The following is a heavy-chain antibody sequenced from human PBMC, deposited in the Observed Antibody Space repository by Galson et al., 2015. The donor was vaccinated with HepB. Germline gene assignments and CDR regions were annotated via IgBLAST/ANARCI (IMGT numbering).Heavy chain of an antibody. D-gene: IGHD6-19*01. CDR1: GFTFTDHF. V-gene: IGHV3-11*01. J-gene: IGHJ4*02. CDR2: ISSSGGTI. Sequence: SLRLSCAASGFTFTDHFMSWIRQAPGKGLEWLSYISSSGGTIYYADSVKGRFTISRDNGKNSLYLQMNNLRADDTAVYYCAREAVEDQGAHWGQGTLVTVSS. CDR3: AREAVEDQGAH.